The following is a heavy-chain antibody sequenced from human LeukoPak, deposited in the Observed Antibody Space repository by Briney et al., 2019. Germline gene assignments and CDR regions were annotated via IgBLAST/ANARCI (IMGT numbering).Heavy chain of an antibody. J-gene: IGHJ6*02. CDR3: ARGSRRFLEWLSHHYYYGMDV. CDR2: ISYDGSNK. CDR1: GFTFSSYA. V-gene: IGHV3-30-3*01. D-gene: IGHD3-3*01. Sequence: PGRSLRLSCAASGFTFSSYAMHWVRQAPGKGLERVAVISYDGSNKYYADSVKGRFTISRDNSKNTLYLQMNSLRAEDTAVYYCARGSRRFLEWLSHHYYYGMDVWGQGTTVTVSS.